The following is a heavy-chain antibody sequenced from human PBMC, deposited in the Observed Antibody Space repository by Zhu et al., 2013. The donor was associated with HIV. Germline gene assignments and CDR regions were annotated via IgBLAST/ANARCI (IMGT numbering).Heavy chain of an antibody. Sequence: QVQLVQSGAEVKKPGASVKVSCKASGHTFSSYGISWVRQAPGQGLEWMGGIIPIFGTANYAQKFQGRVTITADESTSTAYMELSSLRSEDTAVYYCGRHHNSGYYSYFDYWGQGTLVTVSS. D-gene: IGHD3-22*01. CDR1: GHTFSSYG. J-gene: IGHJ4*02. V-gene: IGHV1-69*13. CDR2: IIPIFGTA. CDR3: GRHHNSGYYSYFDY.